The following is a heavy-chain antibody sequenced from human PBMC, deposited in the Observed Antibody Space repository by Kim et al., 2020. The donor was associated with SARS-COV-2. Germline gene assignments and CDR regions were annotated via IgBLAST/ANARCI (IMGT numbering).Heavy chain of an antibody. CDR2: ISYDGNNK. V-gene: IGHV3-30*04. D-gene: IGHD3-16*01. CDR1: GFTFTTYA. CDR3: ARERAVGFDL. Sequence: GSLRLSCAASGFTFTTYAMHWVRQAPGKGPEWVAVISYDGNNKHYADSVKGRFTIARDNSKNTLSLQMNSLRAEDTAVYYCARERAVGFDLWGRGTLVT. J-gene: IGHJ2*01.